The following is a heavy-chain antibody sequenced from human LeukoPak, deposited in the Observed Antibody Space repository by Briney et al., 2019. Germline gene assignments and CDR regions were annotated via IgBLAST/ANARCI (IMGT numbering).Heavy chain of an antibody. Sequence: PSQTLSLTCTVSGGSISSGSYYWSWIRQPAGKGLEWIGRIYTSGSTNYNPSLKSRVTMSVDTSKNQFSLKLSSVTAADTAVYYCARAHYDFWSGYRYFDYWGQGTLVTVSS. D-gene: IGHD3-3*01. CDR1: GGSISSGSYY. CDR3: ARAHYDFWSGYRYFDY. CDR2: IYTSGST. J-gene: IGHJ4*02. V-gene: IGHV4-61*02.